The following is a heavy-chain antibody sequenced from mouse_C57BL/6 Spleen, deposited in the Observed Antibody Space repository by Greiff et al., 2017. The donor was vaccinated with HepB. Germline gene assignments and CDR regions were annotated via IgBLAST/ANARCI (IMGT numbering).Heavy chain of an antibody. CDR2: IDPANGNT. J-gene: IGHJ2*01. CDR1: GFNIKNTY. D-gene: IGHD1-1*01. V-gene: IGHV14-3*01. Sequence: EVQLQQSVAELVRPGASVKLSCTASGFNIKNTYMHWVKQRPEQGLEWIGRIDPANGNTKYAPKFQGKATITADTSSNTAYLQLSSLTSEDTAIYYCAESHYGSSPFFDYWGQGTTLTVSS. CDR3: AESHYGSSPFFDY.